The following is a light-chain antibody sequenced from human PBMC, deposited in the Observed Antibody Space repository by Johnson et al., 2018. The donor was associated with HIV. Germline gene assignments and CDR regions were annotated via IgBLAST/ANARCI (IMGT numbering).Light chain of an antibody. J-gene: IGLJ1*01. CDR1: SSNIGNNY. V-gene: IGLV1-51*02. Sequence: QSVLTQPPSVSAAPGQKVTISCSGSSSNIGNNYVSWYQQLPGTAPKLLIYENNKRPSGIPDRFSGSKSGASATLDITGLQTGDEADYYCWTWAHSLNVYVFGTATKVTVL. CDR2: ENN. CDR3: WTWAHSLNVYV.